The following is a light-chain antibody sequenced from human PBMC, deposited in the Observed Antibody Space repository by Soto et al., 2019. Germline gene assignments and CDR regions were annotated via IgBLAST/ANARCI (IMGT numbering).Light chain of an antibody. CDR2: SAY. Sequence: EMVMTQSPATLSVSPGERVTLSCRARQNISRYLAWYQQQPGQVPQLLIFSAYTMTTGIPARFSGSGSGTDFTLTISSLQSEDFAVYYCQKYDKSPHTFGHGTKLEIK. V-gene: IGKV3-15*01. J-gene: IGKJ2*01. CDR3: QKYDKSPHT. CDR1: QNISRY.